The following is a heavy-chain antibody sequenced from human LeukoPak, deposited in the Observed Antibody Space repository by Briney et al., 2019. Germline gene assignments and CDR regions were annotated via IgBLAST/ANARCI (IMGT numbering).Heavy chain of an antibody. Sequence: SETLSLTCAVYGGSFSGYYWSWIRQPPGKGLEWIGEINHRGTTNYNPSLKSRVTISVDTSKNQFSLNLSSVTAADTAVYYCAGGRWLQPIDYWGQGTLVTVSS. CDR1: GGSFSGYY. CDR2: INHRGTT. V-gene: IGHV4-34*01. D-gene: IGHD5-24*01. J-gene: IGHJ4*02. CDR3: AGGRWLQPIDY.